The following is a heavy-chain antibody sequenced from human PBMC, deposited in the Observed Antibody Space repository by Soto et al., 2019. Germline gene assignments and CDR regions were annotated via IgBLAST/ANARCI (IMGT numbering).Heavy chain of an antibody. J-gene: IGHJ4*02. V-gene: IGHV3-23*01. Sequence: ELQLLESGGDSVQPGGSLRLSCAASGFNFRKFAMSWVRQAPGKGLEWVSGMSERSGPPLYADSVKGRFTISRDSSMNILSLQMNSLRFDDTAMYYCVRDSGIASLDFWGRGTLVTVSS. D-gene: IGHD3-10*01. CDR2: MSERSGPP. CDR1: GFNFRKFA. CDR3: VRDSGIASLDF.